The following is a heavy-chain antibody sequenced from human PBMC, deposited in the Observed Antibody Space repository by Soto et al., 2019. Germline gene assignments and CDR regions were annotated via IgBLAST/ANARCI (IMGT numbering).Heavy chain of an antibody. CDR2: ISGRGVDT. J-gene: IGHJ4*02. CDR3: AKDQTDVTLFDY. D-gene: IGHD2-21*02. V-gene: IGHV3-23*01. CDR1: ELSFGSLA. Sequence: GGSLRVSYAASELSFGSLARSWVRQAPGKGLEWVSSISGRGVDTLYADSVKGRFTISRDNSRNTLYLQVNSLRAEDTAVYYCAKDQTDVTLFDYWGQGTLVTVSS.